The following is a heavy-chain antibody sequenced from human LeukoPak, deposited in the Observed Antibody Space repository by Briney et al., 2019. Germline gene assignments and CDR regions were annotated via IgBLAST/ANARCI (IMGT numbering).Heavy chain of an antibody. D-gene: IGHD3-22*01. CDR2: ISGSGGNT. V-gene: IGHV3-23*01. CDR1: GFTFSTFA. CDR3: ARSDSSDY. Sequence: GGSLRLSCAASGFTFSTFAMTWVREAPGRGLEWVSTISGSGGNTYYANSVKGRFTISRDNSKNTLYLQMNSLRAEDTAIYYCARSDSSDYWGQGTLVTVSS. J-gene: IGHJ4*02.